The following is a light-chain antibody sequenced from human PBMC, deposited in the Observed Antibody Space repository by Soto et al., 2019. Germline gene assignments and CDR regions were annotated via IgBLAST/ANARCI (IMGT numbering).Light chain of an antibody. Sequence: QSALTQPPSASGSPGQSVTISCTGTSSDVGGYNYVSWYQQHPGKAPKLMIYEVSKRPSGVPDRFSGSKSGNTASLTVSGLQAEEEADYYCSSYAGSSNYVFGTGTKLTVL. CDR3: SSYAGSSNYV. CDR2: EVS. J-gene: IGLJ1*01. V-gene: IGLV2-8*01. CDR1: SSDVGGYNY.